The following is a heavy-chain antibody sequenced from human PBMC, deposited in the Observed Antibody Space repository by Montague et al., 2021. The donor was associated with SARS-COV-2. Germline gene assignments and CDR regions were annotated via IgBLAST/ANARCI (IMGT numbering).Heavy chain of an antibody. CDR3: ARVFPRWLQFDPYFDY. J-gene: IGHJ4*02. Sequence: SETLSFTCTVSGGSISSYYWSWIRQPPGKGLEWIGYIYYSGSTXXXPSXXXRVTISVDTSKNQFSLKLSSVTAADTAVYYCARVFPRWLQFDPYFDYWGQGTLVTVSS. CDR2: IYYSGST. V-gene: IGHV4-59*01. D-gene: IGHD5-24*01. CDR1: GGSISSYY.